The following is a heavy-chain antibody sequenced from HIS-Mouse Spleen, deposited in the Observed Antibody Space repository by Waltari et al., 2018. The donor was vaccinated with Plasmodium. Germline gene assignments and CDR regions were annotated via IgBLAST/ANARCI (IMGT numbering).Heavy chain of an antibody. Sequence: QVQLQESGPGLVKPSETLSLTCTVSGGSISSYYWSWIRQPPGKGLEWIGYIYYSGSTNYNPSLKSRVTISVDTSKSQCSLKLSSVTAADTAVYYCARHRAGITIFDYWGQGTLVTVSS. V-gene: IGHV4-59*08. CDR2: IYYSGST. D-gene: IGHD3-3*01. CDR1: GGSISSYY. CDR3: ARHRAGITIFDY. J-gene: IGHJ4*02.